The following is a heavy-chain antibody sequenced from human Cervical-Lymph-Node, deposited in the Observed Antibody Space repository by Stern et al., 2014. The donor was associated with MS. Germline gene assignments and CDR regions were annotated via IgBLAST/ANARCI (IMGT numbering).Heavy chain of an antibody. CDR1: GDSISSGGYY. J-gene: IGHJ4*02. V-gene: IGHV4-61*02. CDR2: IYTTGST. D-gene: IGHD6-19*01. CDR3: ARDRQWLIDY. Sequence: QVQLQESGPGLVKPSQTLSLTCSVSGDSISSGGYYWNWIRQPAGKGLEWIGRIYTTGSTNLHPSLDSRVTMSLGNSKNPFSPQLRSVTAADTAVYYCARDRQWLIDYWGQGTLVTVSS.